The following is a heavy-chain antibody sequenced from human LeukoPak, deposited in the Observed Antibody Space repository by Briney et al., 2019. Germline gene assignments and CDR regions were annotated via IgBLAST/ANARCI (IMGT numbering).Heavy chain of an antibody. CDR3: ARVRVVRAVIIKRPEYGMDV. CDR2: IGSSGSTI. V-gene: IGHV3-11*01. D-gene: IGHD3-10*01. J-gene: IGHJ6*02. CDR1: GFTFSDYY. Sequence: GGSLRLSCAASGFTFSDYYMSWIRQAPGKGLEWVSYIGSSGSTIYYADSVKGRFTISRDNAKNSPYLQMNSLRADDTASYYGARVRVVRAVIIKRPEYGMDVWGQGTTVTVSS.